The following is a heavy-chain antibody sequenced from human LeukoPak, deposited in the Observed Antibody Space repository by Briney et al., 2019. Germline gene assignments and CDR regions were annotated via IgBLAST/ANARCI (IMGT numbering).Heavy chain of an antibody. J-gene: IGHJ4*02. CDR2: IYYSGNT. Sequence: SETLSLTCTVSGGSISSSSYHWGWIRQPPGKGLEWIGTIYYSGNTYYNPSLRSRVTISVDTSENQFSLKLSPVTAADTGVYYCARHSSGWLDYWGQGTLVTVSS. CDR1: GGSISSSSYH. V-gene: IGHV4-39*01. CDR3: ARHSSGWLDY. D-gene: IGHD6-19*01.